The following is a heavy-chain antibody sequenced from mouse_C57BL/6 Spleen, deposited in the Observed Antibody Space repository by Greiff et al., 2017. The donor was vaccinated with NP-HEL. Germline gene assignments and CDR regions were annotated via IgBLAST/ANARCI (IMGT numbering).Heavy chain of an antibody. CDR3: AREGTSLYAMDY. Sequence: EVQLQESGGGLVKPGGSLKLSCAASGFTFSSYAMFWVRQTPEKRLEWVATISDGGSYTYYPDNVKGRFTISRDNAKNNLYLQMSHLKSEDTAMYYCAREGTSLYAMDYWGQGTSVTVSS. V-gene: IGHV5-4*01. CDR2: ISDGGSYT. D-gene: IGHD3-3*01. J-gene: IGHJ4*01. CDR1: GFTFSSYA.